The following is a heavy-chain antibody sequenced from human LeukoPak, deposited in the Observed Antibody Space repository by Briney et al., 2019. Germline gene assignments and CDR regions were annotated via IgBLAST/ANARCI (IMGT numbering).Heavy chain of an antibody. CDR3: AKLGSWYYFDY. Sequence: GGSLRLSCAASGFIFSSYAMSWVCQAPGKGLEWVSAISGSGGSTYYADSVKGRFTISRDNSKNTLYLQMNSLRAEDTAVYYCAKLGSWYYFDYWGQGTLVTVSS. CDR2: ISGSGGST. J-gene: IGHJ4*02. V-gene: IGHV3-23*01. D-gene: IGHD6-13*01. CDR1: GFIFSSYA.